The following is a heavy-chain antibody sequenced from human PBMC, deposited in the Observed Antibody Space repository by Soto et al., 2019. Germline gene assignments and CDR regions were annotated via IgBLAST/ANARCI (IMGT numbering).Heavy chain of an antibody. J-gene: IGHJ4*02. CDR2: ISSSGSTI. Sequence: EVQLVESGGGLVQPGGSLRLSCAASGFTFSSYEMNWVRQAPGKGLEWVSYISSSGSTIYYADSVKGRFTISRDNAKNSLYLQMNSLRAEDTAVYYCARAPLSIAARPLDYWGQGTLVTVSS. V-gene: IGHV3-48*03. D-gene: IGHD6-6*01. CDR3: ARAPLSIAARPLDY. CDR1: GFTFSSYE.